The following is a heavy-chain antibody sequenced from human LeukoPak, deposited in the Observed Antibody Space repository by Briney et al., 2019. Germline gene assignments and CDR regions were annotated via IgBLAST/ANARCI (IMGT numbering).Heavy chain of an antibody. Sequence: PSETLSFTCTVSGGFITSSFYWSWIRQSPGKGLEWIGYIYNSGGTKYNPSLKSRLTISVDTSKNQFSLNLTSVTAADTAVYYCARASVLLSADYWGQGTLVTVSS. D-gene: IGHD3-16*01. V-gene: IGHV4-59*01. CDR1: GGFITSSFY. CDR2: IYNSGGT. J-gene: IGHJ4*02. CDR3: ARASVLLSADY.